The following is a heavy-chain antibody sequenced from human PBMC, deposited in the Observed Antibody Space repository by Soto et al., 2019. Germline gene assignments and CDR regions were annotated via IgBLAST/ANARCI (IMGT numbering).Heavy chain of an antibody. CDR2: ISSSSSTI. CDR3: ASPPTAADTGPYSYGMDV. J-gene: IGHJ6*01. V-gene: IGHV3-48*01. Sequence: GGSLRLSCAASGFTFSSYSMNWVRQAPGKGLEWVSYISSSSSTIYYADSVKGRFTISRDNAKNSLYLQMNSLRAEDTAVYYCASPPTAADTGPYSYGMDVLGQGTTVTVSS. CDR1: GFTFSSYS. D-gene: IGHD6-13*01.